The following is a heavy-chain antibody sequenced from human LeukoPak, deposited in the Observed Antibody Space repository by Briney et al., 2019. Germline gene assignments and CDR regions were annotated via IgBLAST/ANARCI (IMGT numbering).Heavy chain of an antibody. V-gene: IGHV3-23*01. CDR2: VSGSGGTT. J-gene: IGHJ6*03. Sequence: GGSLRLSCAASGLTFSNYPMTWVRQAPGKGLEWVSSVSGSGGTTYYVDSVKGRFTIPRDNSKNTLFLQMNSLRAEDTAVYYCAKRPATPHYYYMDVWGKGTTVTVSS. CDR1: GLTFSNYP. CDR3: AKRPATPHYYYMDV. D-gene: IGHD2-2*01.